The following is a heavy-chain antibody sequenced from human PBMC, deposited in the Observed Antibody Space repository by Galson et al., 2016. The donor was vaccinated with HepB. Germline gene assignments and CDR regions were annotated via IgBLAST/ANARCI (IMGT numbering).Heavy chain of an antibody. Sequence: SETLSLTCAVYGGSFSGYYWSWIRQPPGKGLEWIGEINHSGSTNYNPSLKSRVTISVDTSKNQFSLKLSSVTAADTAVYYCARGRGTIFGVVPDYWGQGTLVTVSS. J-gene: IGHJ4*02. D-gene: IGHD3-3*01. V-gene: IGHV4-34*01. CDR3: ARGRGTIFGVVPDY. CDR1: GGSFSGYY. CDR2: INHSGST.